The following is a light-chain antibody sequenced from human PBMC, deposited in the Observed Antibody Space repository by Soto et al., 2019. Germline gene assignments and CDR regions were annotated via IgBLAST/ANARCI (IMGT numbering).Light chain of an antibody. CDR2: EVS. J-gene: IGLJ1*01. Sequence: QSVLTQPASVSGSPGQSITVSCTGTSSDVGGYNFVSWYQQHPGKAPQLMIFEVSNRPSGVSNRFSGSKSGNTASLTISGLQAEDEADYYCNAYTTSSTYVFGDGTKLTVL. CDR3: NAYTTSSTYV. V-gene: IGLV2-14*01. CDR1: SSDVGGYNF.